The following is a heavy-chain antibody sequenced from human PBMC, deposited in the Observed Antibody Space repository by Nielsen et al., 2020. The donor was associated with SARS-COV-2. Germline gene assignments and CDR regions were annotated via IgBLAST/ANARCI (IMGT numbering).Heavy chain of an antibody. Sequence: SETLSLTCTVSGGSISSSSYYWGWIRQPPGKGLEWIGSIYYSGSTYYNPSLKSRVTISVDTSKNQFSLKLSSVTAADTAVYYCARQNGDYLYYYNYYMDVWGKGTTVTVSS. CDR1: GGSISSSSYY. J-gene: IGHJ6*03. CDR3: ARQNGDYLYYYNYYMDV. D-gene: IGHD4-17*01. CDR2: IYYSGST. V-gene: IGHV4-39*01.